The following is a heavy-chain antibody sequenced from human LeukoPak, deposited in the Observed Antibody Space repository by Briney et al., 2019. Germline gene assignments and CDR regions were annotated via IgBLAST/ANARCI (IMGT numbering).Heavy chain of an antibody. J-gene: IGHJ6*03. CDR3: ARDYCSSTSCYALDYYYYMDV. D-gene: IGHD2-2*01. CDR1: GFTFSSYS. V-gene: IGHV3-48*01. Sequence: GGSLRLSCAASGFTFSSYSMNWVRQAPGKGLEWVSYISSSSTIYYADSVKGRFTTSRDNAKNSLYLQMNSLRAEDTAVYYCARDYCSSTSCYALDYYYYMDVWGKGTTVTVSS. CDR2: ISSSSTI.